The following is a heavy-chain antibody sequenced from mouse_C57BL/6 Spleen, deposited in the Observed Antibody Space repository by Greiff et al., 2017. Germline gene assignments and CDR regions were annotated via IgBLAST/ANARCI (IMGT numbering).Heavy chain of an antibody. CDR3: ARVVGEDLDV. CDR2: IDPSDSYT. CDR1: GYTFTSYW. D-gene: IGHD1-1*01. Sequence: QVQLQQPGAELVMPGASVKLSCKASGYTFTSYWMHWVKQRPGQGLEWIGEIDPSDSYTNYNQKFKGKSTLTVDKSSSTAYMQRSSLTSEDAAVYYCARVVGEDLDVWGTGTTVTVSS. J-gene: IGHJ1*03. V-gene: IGHV1-69*01.